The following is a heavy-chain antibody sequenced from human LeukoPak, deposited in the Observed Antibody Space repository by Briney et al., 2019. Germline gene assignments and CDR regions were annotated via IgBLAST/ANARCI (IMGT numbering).Heavy chain of an antibody. D-gene: IGHD2-2*01. Sequence: SETLSLTCSVSGGSLSSHYWSWIRPPPGKGLELIWHIHDTGSTFYNPSLRDRVTISLNTSNNQSSLMLTSMTAADTAGYYCARFSSGCSTNSCYLTYGGQGTLVTV. CDR3: ARFSSGCSTNSCYLTY. CDR2: IHDTGST. J-gene: IGHJ4*02. V-gene: IGHV4-59*11. CDR1: GGSLSSHY.